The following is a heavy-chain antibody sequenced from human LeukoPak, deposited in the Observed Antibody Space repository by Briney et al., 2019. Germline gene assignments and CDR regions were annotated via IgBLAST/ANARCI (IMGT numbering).Heavy chain of an antibody. J-gene: IGHJ3*02. Sequence: GGSLRLSCAASDFTFSNYWMHWVRQAPVKGLVWVSRIYSDGSITTYTDSVKGRFTISRDNAKNTLYLHMNSLRVEDTAVYYCARAPPSNGYAYHFDIWGQGTMVTVSS. CDR3: ARAPPSNGYAYHFDI. D-gene: IGHD5-18*01. CDR1: DFTFSNYW. CDR2: IYSDGSIT. V-gene: IGHV3-74*03.